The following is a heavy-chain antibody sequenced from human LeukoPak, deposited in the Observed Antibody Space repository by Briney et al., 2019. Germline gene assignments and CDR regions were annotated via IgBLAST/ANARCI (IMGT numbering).Heavy chain of an antibody. CDR3: ARDSRLLWFGEYVSYYYYYMDV. V-gene: IGHV4-4*02. D-gene: IGHD3-10*01. Sequence: PSGTLSLTCAVSGGSISSSNWWSWVRQPPGKGLEWIGEIYHSGSTNYNPSLKSRVTISVDKSKNQFSLKLSSVTAADTAVYYCARDSRLLWFGEYVSYYYYYMDVWGKGTTVTVSS. CDR2: IYHSGST. J-gene: IGHJ6*03. CDR1: GGSISSSNW.